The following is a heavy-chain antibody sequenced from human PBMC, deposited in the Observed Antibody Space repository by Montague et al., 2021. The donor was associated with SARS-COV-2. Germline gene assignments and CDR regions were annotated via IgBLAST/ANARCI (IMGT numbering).Heavy chain of an antibody. Sequence: SETLSLTCTVSGYSISSGYYWGWIRQPPGKGLEWIGCIYHSGSTXYNPSLKSRVTISVDTSKNQFSLKLSSVTAADTAVYYCARDVRYYDFWSGRAQTSPDYWGQGTLVTVSS. CDR3: ARDVRYYDFWSGRAQTSPDY. CDR2: IYHSGST. J-gene: IGHJ4*02. CDR1: GYSISSGYY. D-gene: IGHD3-3*01. V-gene: IGHV4-38-2*02.